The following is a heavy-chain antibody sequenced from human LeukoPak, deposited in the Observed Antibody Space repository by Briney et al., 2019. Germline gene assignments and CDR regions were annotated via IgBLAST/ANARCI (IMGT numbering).Heavy chain of an antibody. CDR1: GFTVSSNY. J-gene: IGHJ4*02. Sequence: GSLRLSCAASGFTVSSNYMSWVRQPPGKGLEWIGYIYYSGSTNYNPSLKSRVTISVDTSKNQFSLKLSSVTAADTAVYYCARLSGDYFDYWGQGTLVTVSS. CDR2: IYYSGST. V-gene: IGHV4-59*08. D-gene: IGHD3-10*01. CDR3: ARLSGDYFDY.